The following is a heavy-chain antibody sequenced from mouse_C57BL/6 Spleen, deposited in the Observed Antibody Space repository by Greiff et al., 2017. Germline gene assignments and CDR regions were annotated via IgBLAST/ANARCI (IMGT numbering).Heavy chain of an antibody. D-gene: IGHD4-1*01. Sequence: VQLQQSGAELVKPGASVKLSCKASGYTFTSYWMQWVKQRPGQGLEWIGEIDPSDSYTNYNQKLKGKATLTVDTSSSTAYMQLSSLTSEDSAVYYCARSLGSYYAMDYWGQGTSVTVSS. J-gene: IGHJ4*01. CDR2: IDPSDSYT. V-gene: IGHV1-50*01. CDR3: ARSLGSYYAMDY. CDR1: GYTFTSYW.